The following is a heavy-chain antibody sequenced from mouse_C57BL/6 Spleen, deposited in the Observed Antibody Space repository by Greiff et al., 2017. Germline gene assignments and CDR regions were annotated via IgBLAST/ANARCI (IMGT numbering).Heavy chain of an antibody. J-gene: IGHJ4*01. V-gene: IGHV1-39*01. Sequence: EVKVVESGPELVKPGASVKISCKASGYSFTDYNMNWVKQSNGKSLEWIGVINPNYGTTSYNQKFKGKATLTVDQSSSTAYMQLNSLTSEDSAVYYCARVGRDGYYYAMDYWGQGTSVTVSS. CDR3: ARVGRDGYYYAMDY. CDR2: INPNYGTT. CDR1: GYSFTDYN.